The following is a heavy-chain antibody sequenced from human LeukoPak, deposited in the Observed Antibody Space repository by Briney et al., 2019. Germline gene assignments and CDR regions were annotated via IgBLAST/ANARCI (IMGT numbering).Heavy chain of an antibody. CDR1: GGSMSSYY. Sequence: SSETLSLTCTVSGGSMSSYYWSWIRQPPGKGLEWITYIYQTGNTDYNPSLKSRVTISLDTSKNQFSLQLSSVTAADTAVYYCARHEFASPFDSWGQGTLVTVSS. CDR3: ARHEFASPFDS. CDR2: IYQTGNT. V-gene: IGHV4-59*08. J-gene: IGHJ4*02. D-gene: IGHD2-21*01.